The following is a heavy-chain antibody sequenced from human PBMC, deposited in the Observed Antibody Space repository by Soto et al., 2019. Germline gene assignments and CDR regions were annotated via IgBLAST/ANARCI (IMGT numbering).Heavy chain of an antibody. D-gene: IGHD1-26*01. Sequence: SDTLSPTCTVPGLSISSYYWSWIRQPPGKGLEWIGYIYYSGSTNYNPSLKSRVTISVDTSKNQFSLKLSSLTAADTAVYYCAREGGGSYGAFDIWGQGTMVT. CDR2: IYYSGST. CDR3: AREGGGSYGAFDI. J-gene: IGHJ3*02. V-gene: IGHV4-59*01. CDR1: GLSISSYY.